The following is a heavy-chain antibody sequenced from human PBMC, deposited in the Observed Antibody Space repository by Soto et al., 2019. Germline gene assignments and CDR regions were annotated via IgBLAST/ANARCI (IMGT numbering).Heavy chain of an antibody. CDR2: ISSSSSTI. J-gene: IGHJ4*02. CDR1: GFTFSSYS. D-gene: IGHD4-17*01. CDR3: ARGMSDGDYVGYFDY. Sequence: GGSLRLSCAASGFTFSSYSMNWVRQAPGKGLEWVSYISSSSSTIYYADSVKGRFTISRDNAKNSLYLQMNSLRAEDTAVYYCARGMSDGDYVGYFDYWGQGTLVTVSS. V-gene: IGHV3-48*01.